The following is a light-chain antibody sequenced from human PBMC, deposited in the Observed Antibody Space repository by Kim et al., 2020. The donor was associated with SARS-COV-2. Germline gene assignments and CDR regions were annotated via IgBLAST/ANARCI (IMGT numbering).Light chain of an antibody. CDR1: SLRSYY. Sequence: VALGQTVRITCQGDSLRSYYATWYQQKPGQAPMLVIYGKNNRPSGIPDRFSGSNSGNTASLTITGAQAEDEADYYCNSRDSNDIVVFGGGTQLTVL. V-gene: IGLV3-19*01. J-gene: IGLJ2*01. CDR3: NSRDSNDIVV. CDR2: GKN.